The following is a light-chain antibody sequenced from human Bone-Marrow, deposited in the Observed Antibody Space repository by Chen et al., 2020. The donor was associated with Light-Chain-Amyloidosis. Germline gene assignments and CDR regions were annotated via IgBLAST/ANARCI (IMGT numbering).Light chain of an antibody. Sequence: SALNQPASVSGSPGQSITISCTGTSSDVGGDNHVSWYQQHPDTAPKLLIYEVTNRPSWVPDRFSGSKSDNTASLTISGLQTEDEADYFCSSYTITNTLVFGSGTRVTVL. CDR2: EVT. CDR3: SSYTITNTLV. J-gene: IGLJ1*01. CDR1: SSDVGGDNH. V-gene: IGLV2-14*01.